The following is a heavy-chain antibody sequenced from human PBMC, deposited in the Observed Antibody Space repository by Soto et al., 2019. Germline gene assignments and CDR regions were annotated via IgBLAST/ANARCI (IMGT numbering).Heavy chain of an antibody. V-gene: IGHV3-13*05. Sequence: EVQLVESGGGLVQPGGSLRLSCEASGFTFRNYDMHWVRQGTGKGLEWVSGISAAGDPDYADSVEDRFTISRENAQNSFFLQMNSLRVADTAVYYCARTDRDFYGLDVWGQGTTVIVSS. CDR1: GFTFRNYD. CDR3: ARTDRDFYGLDV. CDR2: ISAAGDP. J-gene: IGHJ6*02.